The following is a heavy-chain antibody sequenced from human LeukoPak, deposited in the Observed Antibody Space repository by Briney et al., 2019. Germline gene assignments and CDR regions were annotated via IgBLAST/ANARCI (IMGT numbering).Heavy chain of an antibody. CDR3: ARDPSNSGYEYLYYFDY. Sequence: ASVKVSCKASGYTFTGYYMHWVRPAAGQGLEWMGWIHPDNGGTNYAQKFQGRVTMSRDMSISTAYMELSRLRSDDTAVYYCARDPSNSGYEYLYYFDYWGQGTLVTVSS. CDR1: GYTFTGYY. D-gene: IGHD5-12*01. V-gene: IGHV1-2*02. CDR2: IHPDNGGT. J-gene: IGHJ4*02.